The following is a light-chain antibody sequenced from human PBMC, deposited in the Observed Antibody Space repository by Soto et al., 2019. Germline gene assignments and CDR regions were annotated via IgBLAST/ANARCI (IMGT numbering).Light chain of an antibody. J-gene: IGLJ2*01. CDR1: SSDVGGYNY. CDR3: SSYTTNSPPVV. V-gene: IGLV2-14*01. CDR2: EVT. Sequence: QSVLTQPASVSGSPGQSITISCTGTSSDVGGYNYVSWYQQHPGKAPKLMIYEVTKRPSGVSNRFSGSKSGNTASLTISGLQAEDEAHYYCSSYTTNSPPVVFGGGTKLTVL.